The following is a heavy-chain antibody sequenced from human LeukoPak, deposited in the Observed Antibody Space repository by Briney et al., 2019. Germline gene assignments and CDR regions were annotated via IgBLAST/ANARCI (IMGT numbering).Heavy chain of an antibody. Sequence: PGGSLRLSCAASGFTFSSYWMSWLRQAPGKGLEWVAYINQDGSERHYVDSVKGRFTISRDNARNSVYLQMDSLRAEDTAVYYCARDTYNRRGYGGYGAFDIWGRGTMVSISS. J-gene: IGHJ3*02. D-gene: IGHD3-22*01. CDR2: INQDGSER. CDR1: GFTFSSYW. V-gene: IGHV3-7*01. CDR3: ARDTYNRRGYGGYGAFDI.